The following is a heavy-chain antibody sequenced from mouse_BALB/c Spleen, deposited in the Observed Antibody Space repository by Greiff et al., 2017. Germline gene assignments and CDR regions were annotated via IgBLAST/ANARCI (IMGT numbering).Heavy chain of an antibody. CDR2: IRNKANGYTT. J-gene: IGHJ4*01. Sequence: EVHLVESGGGLVQPGGSLRLSCATSGFTFTDYYMSWVRQPPGKALEWLGFIRNKANGYTTEYSASVKGRFTISRDNSQSILYLQMNTLRAEDSATYYCARDRGEGDYYAMDYWGQGTSVTVSS. V-gene: IGHV7-3*02. CDR3: ARDRGEGDYYAMDY. CDR1: GFTFTDYY.